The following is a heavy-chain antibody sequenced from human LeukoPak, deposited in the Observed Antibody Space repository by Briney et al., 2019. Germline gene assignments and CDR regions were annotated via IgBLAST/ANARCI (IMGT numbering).Heavy chain of an antibody. V-gene: IGHV3-23*01. J-gene: IGHJ4*02. CDR1: GFTFNRYA. CDR2: ISGSGSST. D-gene: IGHD3-22*01. CDR3: AKDSRGYYKPVDY. Sequence: PGGSLRLSCAASGFTFNRYAMNWVRQTPGKGLEWVSTISGSGSSTYYADSVKGRFTISRDNSENTLYLHMDNLRAEDTALYYCAKDSRGYYKPVDYWGQGTLVTVSS.